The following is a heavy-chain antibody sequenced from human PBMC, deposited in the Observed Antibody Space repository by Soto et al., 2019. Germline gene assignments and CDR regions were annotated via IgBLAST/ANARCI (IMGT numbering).Heavy chain of an antibody. V-gene: IGHV3-49*03. CDR1: GFTFGDYA. D-gene: IGHD2-15*01. J-gene: IGHJ3*02. CDR3: LGYCSGGSCYGPNDAFDI. Sequence: GGSLRLSCTASGFTFGDYAMSWFRQAPGKGLEWVGFIRSKAYGGTTEYAASVKGRFTISRDDSKSIAYLQMNSLKTEDTAVYYCLGYCSGGSCYGPNDAFDIWGQGTMVTVSS. CDR2: IRSKAYGGTT.